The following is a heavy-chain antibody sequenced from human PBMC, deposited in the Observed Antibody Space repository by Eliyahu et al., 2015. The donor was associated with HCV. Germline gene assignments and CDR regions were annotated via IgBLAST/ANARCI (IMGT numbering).Heavy chain of an antibody. V-gene: IGHV3-23*01. J-gene: IGHJ4*02. CDR1: GFAFSSYA. CDR2: ISGSGGTT. CDR3: AKVGEPYSYYDY. Sequence: EVQLLESGGGLVQPGGSLRLSCAASGFAFSSYAVNRVPQAPGKGLGWVSAISGSGGTTYYTDSMKGRITISRDNSKNTVYLQMSSLRAEDTATYYCAKVGEPYSYYDYWGQGTLVTVSS. D-gene: IGHD4-11*01.